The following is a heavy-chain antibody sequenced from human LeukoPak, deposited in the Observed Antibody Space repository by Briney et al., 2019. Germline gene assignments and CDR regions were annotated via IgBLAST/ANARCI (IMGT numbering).Heavy chain of an antibody. J-gene: IGHJ4*02. CDR1: GGSISSYY. CDR3: ATTDNWNDLGY. Sequence: SETLSLTCTVSGGSISSYYWSWIRQPPGKGLEWIGYIYYSGSTNYNPSLKGRVTISVDTSKNQFSLKLSSVTAADTAVYYCATTDNWNDLGYWGQGTLVTVSS. D-gene: IGHD1-20*01. CDR2: IYYSGST. V-gene: IGHV4-59*08.